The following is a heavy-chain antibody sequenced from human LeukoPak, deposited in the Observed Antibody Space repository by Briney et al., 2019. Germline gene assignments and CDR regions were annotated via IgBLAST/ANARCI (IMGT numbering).Heavy chain of an antibody. CDR1: GGTFSSYA. CDR3: ARDDRSPNYYYYYGMDV. V-gene: IGHV1-69*04. J-gene: IGHJ6*02. CDR2: IIPILGIA. Sequence: ASVKVSCKASGGTFSSYAISWVRQAPGQGLEWMGRIIPILGIANYAQKFQGRVTITTDKSTSTAYMELSSLRSEDTAVYYCARDDRSPNYYYYYGMDVRGQGTTVTVSS. D-gene: IGHD1-14*01.